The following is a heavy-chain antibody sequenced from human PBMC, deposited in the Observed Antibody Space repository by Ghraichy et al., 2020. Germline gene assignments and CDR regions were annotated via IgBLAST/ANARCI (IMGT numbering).Heavy chain of an antibody. D-gene: IGHD2-2*01. Sequence: SVKVSCKASGGTFSSYAISWVRQAPGQGLEWMGGIIPIFGTANYAQKFQGRVTITADESTSTAYMELSSLRSEDTAVYYCASGGGRYCSSTSGDTRAVDYYYYGMDVWGQGTTVTVSS. CDR3: ASGGGRYCSSTSGDTRAVDYYYYGMDV. CDR1: GGTFSSYA. CDR2: IIPIFGTA. J-gene: IGHJ6*02. V-gene: IGHV1-69*13.